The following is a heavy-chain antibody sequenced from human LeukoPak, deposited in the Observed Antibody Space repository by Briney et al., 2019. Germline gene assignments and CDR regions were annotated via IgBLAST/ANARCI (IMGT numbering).Heavy chain of an antibody. J-gene: IGHJ4*02. CDR2: IYTSGST. D-gene: IGHD3-16*01. CDR1: GGSISSYY. V-gene: IGHV4-4*07. Sequence: SETLSLTCTVSGGSISSYYWSWIRQPAGKGLEWIGRIYTSGSTYYNPSLKSRVTISVDTSKNQFSLKLSSVTAADTAVYYCTHFGLRWGQGTLVTVSS. CDR3: THFGLR.